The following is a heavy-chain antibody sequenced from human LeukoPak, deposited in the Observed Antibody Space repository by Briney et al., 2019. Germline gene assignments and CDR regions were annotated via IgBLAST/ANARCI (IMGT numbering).Heavy chain of an antibody. Sequence: SQTLSLTCALSGDSFSSNSAAWNWIRQSPSRGLEWLGRTYYRSKWYNDYAVSVKSRITINPDTSKNQFSLQLNSVTPEDTAVYYCARGEETWGWGYFDYWGQGTLVTVSS. V-gene: IGHV6-1*01. J-gene: IGHJ4*02. CDR3: ARGEETWGWGYFDY. CDR1: GDSFSSNSAA. D-gene: IGHD3-16*01. CDR2: TYYRSKWYN.